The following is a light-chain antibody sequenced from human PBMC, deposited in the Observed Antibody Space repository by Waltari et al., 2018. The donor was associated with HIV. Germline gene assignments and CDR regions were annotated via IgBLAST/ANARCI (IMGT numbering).Light chain of an antibody. V-gene: IGLV2-18*01. Sequence: QSALTQPPSVSGSPGQSVSISCTGSSRDVGSYNRVSWYQQPPGTAPKLIIYEVNNRPSGVPDRFSGSQSGNTASLTISGLQAEDEADYYCSLYTGTTNVLFGGGTKLTVL. CDR1: SRDVGSYNR. CDR3: SLYTGTTNVL. J-gene: IGLJ2*01. CDR2: EVN.